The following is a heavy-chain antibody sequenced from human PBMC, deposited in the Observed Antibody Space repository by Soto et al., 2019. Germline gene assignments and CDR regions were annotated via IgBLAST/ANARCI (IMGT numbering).Heavy chain of an antibody. D-gene: IGHD3-22*01. CDR1: GGTFSSYA. J-gene: IGHJ4*02. Sequence: SVKVSCKASGGTFSSYAISWVRRAPGQGLEWMGGIIPIFGTANYAQKFQGRVTITADESTSTAYMELSSLRSEDTAVYYCARGLIAVVFSTFDYWGQGTLVTVSS. V-gene: IGHV1-69*13. CDR2: IIPIFGTA. CDR3: ARGLIAVVFSTFDY.